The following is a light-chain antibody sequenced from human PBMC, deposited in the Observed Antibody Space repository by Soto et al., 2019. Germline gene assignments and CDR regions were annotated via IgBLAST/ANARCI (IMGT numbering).Light chain of an antibody. Sequence: IVLTQSPATLSLSPGKRATLSCRASQSVSSNLAWYQQKPGQAPRLLIYGASTRATGIPARFSGSGSGTEFTLTISSLQPEDFATYYCQQSYNTPPTFGQGTKVDIK. CDR1: QSVSSN. CDR2: GAS. CDR3: QQSYNTPPT. J-gene: IGKJ1*01. V-gene: IGKV3-15*01.